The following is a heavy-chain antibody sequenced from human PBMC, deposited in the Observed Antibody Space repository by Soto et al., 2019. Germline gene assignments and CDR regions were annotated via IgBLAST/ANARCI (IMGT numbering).Heavy chain of an antibody. CDR3: ARVKYGSGSYLHTLEY. J-gene: IGHJ4*02. V-gene: IGHV4-59*01. D-gene: IGHD3-10*01. Sequence: SETLSLTCTVSGGSIDSFYWSCLRQSPGKGLEWIGYIYYTGSIVYNPSLKTRVTISLDTSKTQFSLKLRSVTAADTAVYYCARVKYGSGSYLHTLEYWGQGAMVTVSS. CDR2: IYYTGSI. CDR1: GGSIDSFY.